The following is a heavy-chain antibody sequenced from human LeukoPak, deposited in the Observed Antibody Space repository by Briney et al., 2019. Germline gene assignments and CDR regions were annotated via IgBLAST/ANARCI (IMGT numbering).Heavy chain of an antibody. V-gene: IGHV4-38-2*02. Sequence: SETLSLTCAVSGYSISSGYYWGWIRQPPGKGLEWIGSIYHSGSTYYNPSLKSRVTLSVDTSKNQFSLKLSSVTAADTAVYYCAREGDYGDDWGQGTLVTVSS. D-gene: IGHD4-17*01. CDR3: AREGDYGDD. CDR1: GYSISSGYY. J-gene: IGHJ4*02. CDR2: IYHSGST.